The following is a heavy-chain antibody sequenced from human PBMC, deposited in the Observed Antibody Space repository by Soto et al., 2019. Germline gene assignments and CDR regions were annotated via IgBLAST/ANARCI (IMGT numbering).Heavy chain of an antibody. Sequence: PSETLSLTCAVYGGSFSGYYWSWIRQPPGKGLEWIGEINHSGSTNYNPSLKSRVTISVDTSKNQFSLKLSSVTAADTAVYYCARVPLITICGVVYYYYYYMDVWGKGTTVTVSS. CDR2: INHSGST. J-gene: IGHJ6*03. CDR3: ARVPLITICGVVYYYYYYMDV. D-gene: IGHD3-3*01. V-gene: IGHV4-34*01. CDR1: GGSFSGYY.